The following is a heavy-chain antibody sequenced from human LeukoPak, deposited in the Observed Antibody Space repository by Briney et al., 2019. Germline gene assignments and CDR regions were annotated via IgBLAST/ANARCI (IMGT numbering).Heavy chain of an antibody. V-gene: IGHV3-11*04. CDR1: GFTFSDYY. CDR2: ISSSGSTV. D-gene: IGHD3-10*01. Sequence: GGSLRLSCAASGFTFSDYYMSWLRQAPGKGLEWVSYISSSGSTVYYADSVKGRFTISRDNAKNSLYLQMNSLRAEDTAVYYCARDQGYYGSGSNIVQHWGQGTLVTVSS. J-gene: IGHJ1*01. CDR3: ARDQGYYGSGSNIVQH.